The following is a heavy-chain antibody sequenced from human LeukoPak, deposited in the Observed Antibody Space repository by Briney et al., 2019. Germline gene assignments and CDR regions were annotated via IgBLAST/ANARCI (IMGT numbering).Heavy chain of an antibody. CDR1: GYTVTSYG. D-gene: IGHD3-16*02. V-gene: IGHV1-3*01. J-gene: IGHJ4*02. CDR3: ATIPLSYDYVWGSYRYPSYYFDY. Sequence: ASVNVSFKASGYTVTSYGISWVGQAPGQGLEWMGWINAGNGNTKYSQKFQGRVTITRDTSASTAYMELSSLRSEDTAVYYCATIPLSYDYVWGSYRYPSYYFDYWGQGTLVTVSS. CDR2: INAGNGNT.